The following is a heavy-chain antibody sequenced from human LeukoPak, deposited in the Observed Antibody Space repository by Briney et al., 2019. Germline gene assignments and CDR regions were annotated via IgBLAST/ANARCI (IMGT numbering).Heavy chain of an antibody. V-gene: IGHV4-59*01. CDR3: AREVVPAAIGGNWFDP. J-gene: IGHJ5*02. D-gene: IGHD2-2*02. Sequence: PSETLSLTCTVSGGSISSYYWSWIRQPPGKGLEWIGYIYYSGSTNYNPSLKSRVTISVDTSKNQFSLKLSSVTAADTAVYYCAREVVPAAIGGNWFDPWGQGTLVTVSS. CDR1: GGSISSYY. CDR2: IYYSGST.